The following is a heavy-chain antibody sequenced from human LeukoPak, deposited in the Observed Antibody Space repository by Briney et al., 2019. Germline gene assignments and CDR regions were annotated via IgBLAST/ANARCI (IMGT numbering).Heavy chain of an antibody. CDR1: GGSLSGYY. D-gene: IGHD3-3*01. J-gene: IGHJ2*01. CDR3: ARDRRSGGDYYDFWSGYHYWYFDL. Sequence: SETLSLTCAVYGGSLSGYYWSWIRQPPGKGLEWVGESNHSGRSNYNPSLKSRVTISVDTSKNQFSLKLSSVTAADTAVYYCARDRRSGGDYYDFWSGYHYWYFDLWGRGTLVTVSS. CDR2: SNHSGRS. V-gene: IGHV4-34*01.